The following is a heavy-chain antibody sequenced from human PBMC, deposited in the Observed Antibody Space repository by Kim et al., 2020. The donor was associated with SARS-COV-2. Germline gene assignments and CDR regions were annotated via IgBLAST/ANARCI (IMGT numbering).Heavy chain of an antibody. D-gene: IGHD3-3*02. CDR3: AKVHFWSGYPNYYYYGMDV. Sequence: GGSLRLSCAASGFTFSSYAMSWVRQAPGKGLEWVSAISGSGGSTYYADSVKGRFTISRDNSKNTLYLQMNSLRAEDTAVYYCAKVHFWSGYPNYYYYGMDVWGQGTTVTVSS. CDR1: GFTFSSYA. J-gene: IGHJ6*02. CDR2: ISGSGGST. V-gene: IGHV3-23*01.